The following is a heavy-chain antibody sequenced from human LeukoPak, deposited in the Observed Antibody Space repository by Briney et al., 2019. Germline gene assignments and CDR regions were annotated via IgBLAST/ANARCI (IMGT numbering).Heavy chain of an antibody. Sequence: ASVKVSCKASGYTFTNYDINWVRQATGQGPDWMGWMNTETGDTGYAQKFQGRVTMTRDTSMITAYMELTSLRSEDTAVYYCTRSLLGAGVYFDLWGRGTQVTVSS. CDR2: MNTETGDT. D-gene: IGHD1-26*01. CDR1: GYTFTNYD. CDR3: TRSLLGAGVYFDL. V-gene: IGHV1-8*01. J-gene: IGHJ2*01.